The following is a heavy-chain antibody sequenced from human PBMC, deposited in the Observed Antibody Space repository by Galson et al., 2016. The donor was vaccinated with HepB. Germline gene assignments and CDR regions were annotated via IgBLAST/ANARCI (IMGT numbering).Heavy chain of an antibody. D-gene: IGHD1-26*01. J-gene: IGHJ3*01. Sequence: SLRLSCAASGFTFSSYWMSWVRQAPGKGLEWVSSIDGGSRDIFYADSVKGRFTISRDNARNSLSLQMTSLRVEDTAVYYCATNVGLVDDAFDFWGQGTMVTVSS. CDR2: IDGGSRDI. CDR1: GFTFSSYW. V-gene: IGHV3-21*01. CDR3: ATNVGLVDDAFDF.